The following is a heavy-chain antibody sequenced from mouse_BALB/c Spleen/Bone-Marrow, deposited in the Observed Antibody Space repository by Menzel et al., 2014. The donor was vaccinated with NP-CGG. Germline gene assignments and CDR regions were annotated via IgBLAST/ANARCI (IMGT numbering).Heavy chain of an antibody. D-gene: IGHD1-1*01. CDR3: ARQNYNGTDY. Sequence: QVQLQQSGAELVRPGTSVKVSCKASGYAFTNYLIEWVKQRPGQGLEWIGMINPGSGGTNYNEKFKGKATLTVDKSSSTAYMQLSSPTSEDSAVYYCARQNYNGTDYWGQGTTLTVSS. V-gene: IGHV1-54*01. CDR1: GYAFTNYL. CDR2: INPGSGGT. J-gene: IGHJ2*01.